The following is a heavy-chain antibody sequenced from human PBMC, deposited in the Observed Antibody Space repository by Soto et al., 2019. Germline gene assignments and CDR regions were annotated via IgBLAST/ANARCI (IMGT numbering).Heavy chain of an antibody. CDR3: ARGSSKWAYYFDF. CDR2: ITSSGTTV. D-gene: IGHD6-13*01. Sequence: EVHLVESGGGLVQPGGSLRLSCAASGFTFSSYSLNWVHQAPGKGLEWVSYITSSGTTVYYADSVRGRFTISRDNAKNSLYLQMNSLRDDDTAVYYCARGSSKWAYYFDFWGQGTLVTVSS. V-gene: IGHV3-48*02. CDR1: GFTFSSYS. J-gene: IGHJ4*02.